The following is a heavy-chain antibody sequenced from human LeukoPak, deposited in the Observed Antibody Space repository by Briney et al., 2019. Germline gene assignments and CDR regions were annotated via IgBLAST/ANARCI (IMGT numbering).Heavy chain of an antibody. Sequence: SETLSLACAVYGGSFSGYYWSWIRQPPGKGLEWIGEINHSGSTNYNPSLKSRVTISVDTSKNQFSLKLSSVTAADTAVYYCARALDGSGSRFGYFDYWGQGTLVTVSS. CDR3: ARALDGSGSRFGYFDY. D-gene: IGHD3-10*01. V-gene: IGHV4-34*01. J-gene: IGHJ4*02. CDR2: INHSGST. CDR1: GGSFSGYY.